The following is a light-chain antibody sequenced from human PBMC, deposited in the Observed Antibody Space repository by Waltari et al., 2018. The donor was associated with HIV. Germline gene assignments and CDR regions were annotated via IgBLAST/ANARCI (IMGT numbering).Light chain of an antibody. Sequence: AIQMTQSTSSLSASVGDRVTITCRASQGIRNDLGWYQQKPGKAPKLLIYAASSLQSGVPSRFSGSGSGTDFTLTISRLQPEDFATYYCLQDYNHPWTFGQGTKVEIK. J-gene: IGKJ1*01. CDR1: QGIRND. CDR2: AAS. V-gene: IGKV1-6*01. CDR3: LQDYNHPWT.